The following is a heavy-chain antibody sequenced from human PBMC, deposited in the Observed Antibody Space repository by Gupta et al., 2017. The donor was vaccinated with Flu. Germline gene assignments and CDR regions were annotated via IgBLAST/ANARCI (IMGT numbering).Heavy chain of an antibody. V-gene: IGHV1-2*02. D-gene: IGHD6-19*01. CDR3: AREIYGSGWYGLDY. CDR2: INPNSGGT. Sequence: QVQLWQSGAAVMKPGASVKVSCQASGYTSTGNSIPWVRQAPGQGLEWMGWINPNSGGTNFAQKFQGRVIMTRDTSISTAYMVLTTLEYDDTAVYYCAREIYGSGWYGLDYWGQGTLVTVPS. J-gene: IGHJ4*02. CDR1: GYTSTGNS.